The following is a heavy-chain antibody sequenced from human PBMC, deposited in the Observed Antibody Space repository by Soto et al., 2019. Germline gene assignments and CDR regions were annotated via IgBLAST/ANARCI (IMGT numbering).Heavy chain of an antibody. Sequence: ASVKVSCKASGGTFSSYTISWVRQAPGQGLEWMGRIIPILGIANYAQKFQGRVTITADKSTSTAYMELSSLRSEDTAVYYCARGGLERGGRYYYYYRDVGGKGTTATVS. V-gene: IGHV1-69*02. D-gene: IGHD1-1*01. J-gene: IGHJ6*03. CDR2: IIPILGIA. CDR3: ARGGLERGGRYYYYYRDV. CDR1: GGTFSSYT.